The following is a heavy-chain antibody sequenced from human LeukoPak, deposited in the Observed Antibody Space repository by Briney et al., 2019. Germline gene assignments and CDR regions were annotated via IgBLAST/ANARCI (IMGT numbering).Heavy chain of an antibody. Sequence: ASVKVSRKASGYTFTSYDINWVRQATGQGLEWMGWMNPNSGNTGYAQKFQGRVTMTRNTSTTTAYMELSSLTSEDTAVYYCARGGYGGSYLNQFFQHWGQGTLVPVSS. CDR3: ARGGYGGSYLNQFFQH. CDR2: MNPNSGNT. V-gene: IGHV1-8*01. CDR1: GYTFTSYD. D-gene: IGHD4-23*01. J-gene: IGHJ1*01.